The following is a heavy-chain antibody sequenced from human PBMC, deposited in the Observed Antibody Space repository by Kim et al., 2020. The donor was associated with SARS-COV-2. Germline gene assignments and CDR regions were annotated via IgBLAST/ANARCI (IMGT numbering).Heavy chain of an antibody. J-gene: IGHJ3*02. CDR3: AKSGDFWSGYTPVSDAFDI. CDR2: ISYDGSNK. Sequence: GGSLRLSCAASGFTFSSYGMHWVRQAPGKGLEWVAVISYDGSNKYYADSVKGRFTISRDNSKNTLYLQMNSLRAEDTAVYYCAKSGDFWSGYTPVSDAFDIWVQGTMVTVSS. V-gene: IGHV3-30*18. CDR1: GFTFSSYG. D-gene: IGHD3-3*01.